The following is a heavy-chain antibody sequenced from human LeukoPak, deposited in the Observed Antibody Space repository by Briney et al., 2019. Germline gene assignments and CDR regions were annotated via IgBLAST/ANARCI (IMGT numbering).Heavy chain of an antibody. J-gene: IGHJ3*02. CDR2: IYYSGST. V-gene: IGHV4-31*03. CDR1: GGSISSGGYY. Sequence: SETLSLTCTVSGGSISSGGYYWNWIRQHPGKGLEWIGYIYYSGSTYYNPSLKSRLTISVDTSKNQFSLNLSSMTAADTAVYYCARAAWRGSNSRDAFDIWGQGTVVTVSS. CDR3: ARAAWRGSNSRDAFDI. D-gene: IGHD4/OR15-4a*01.